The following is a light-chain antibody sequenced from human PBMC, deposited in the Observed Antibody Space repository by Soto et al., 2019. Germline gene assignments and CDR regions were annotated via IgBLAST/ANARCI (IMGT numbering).Light chain of an antibody. CDR3: CSFAGSYTFWV. J-gene: IGLJ3*02. V-gene: IGLV2-11*01. CDR1: SSDVGDYNY. CDR2: DVS. Sequence: VLTQPRSVSGSPGQSVTISCTGTSSDVGDYNYVSWYQQYPGKAPKLVIYDVSKRPSGVPDRFSGSKSGNTASLTISGLQAEDEADYYCCSFAGSYTFWVFGGGTKLTVL.